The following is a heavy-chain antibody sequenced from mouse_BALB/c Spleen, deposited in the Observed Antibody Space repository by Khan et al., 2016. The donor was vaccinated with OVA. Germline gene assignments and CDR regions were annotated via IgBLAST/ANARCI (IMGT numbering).Heavy chain of an antibody. CDR1: GYTFINYW. D-gene: IGHD1-1*01. Sequence: VQLQESGAELAKPGASVKMSCTASGYTFINYWILWVKQRPGQGLEWIGYINPSTGYTEYNQNFKDKATLTADKSSSTAYRQLSSLTSEDSAVYYCARRGLRWDFDYWGQGTTLTVSS. CDR2: INPSTGYT. V-gene: IGHV1-7*01. CDR3: ARRGLRWDFDY. J-gene: IGHJ2*01.